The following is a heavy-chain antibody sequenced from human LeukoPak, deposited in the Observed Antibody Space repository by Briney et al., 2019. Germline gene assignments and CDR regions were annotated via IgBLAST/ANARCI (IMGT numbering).Heavy chain of an antibody. J-gene: IGHJ4*02. D-gene: IGHD5-12*01. CDR1: GFTFSSYA. V-gene: IGHV3-30-3*02. CDR2: ISYDGSNK. CDR3: AKSIVANQNFDY. Sequence: GRSLGLSCAASGFTFSSYAMHWVRQAPGKGLEWVAVISYDGSNKYYADSVKGRFTISRDNSKNTLYLQMNSLRAEDTAVYYCAKSIVANQNFDYWGQGTLVTVSS.